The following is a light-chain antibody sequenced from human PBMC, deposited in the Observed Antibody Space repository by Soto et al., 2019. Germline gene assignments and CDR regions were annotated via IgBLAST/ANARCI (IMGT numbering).Light chain of an antibody. CDR2: EVS. J-gene: IGLJ2*01. CDR3: CSYAGSSTCVV. CDR1: SSDVGSYNL. V-gene: IGLV2-23*02. Sequence: QSVLTQPASVSGSPGQSITISCTGTSSDVGSYNLVSWYQQHPGKAPKLMIYEVSKRPSGVSNRFSGSKSGNTASLTISGLQAEDEADYYCCSYAGSSTCVVFGGGTKVTVL.